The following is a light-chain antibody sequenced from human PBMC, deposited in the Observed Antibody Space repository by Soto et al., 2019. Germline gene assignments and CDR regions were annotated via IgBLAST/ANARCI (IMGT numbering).Light chain of an antibody. CDR2: DVS. J-gene: IGLJ1*01. CDR1: SSDFGGYNY. CDR3: CSYAGTFYV. V-gene: IGLV2-11*01. Sequence: SALTQPRSVSGSPGQSVTISCTGTSSDFGGYNYVSWYQHHPGKAPKLMIYDVSERPSGVPDRFSGSKSGNTASLTISGLQAEDEAVYYCCSYAGTFYVFGTGTKVTVL.